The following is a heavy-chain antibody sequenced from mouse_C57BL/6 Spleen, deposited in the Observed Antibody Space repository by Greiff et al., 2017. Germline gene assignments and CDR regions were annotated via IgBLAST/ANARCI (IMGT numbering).Heavy chain of an antibody. D-gene: IGHD1-1*01. Sequence: VQLQQSGAELVKPGASVKLSCTASGFNINDYYMHWVKQRTEQGLEWIGRIDPEDGETKYAPKFQGKATITADTSSNTAYLQLSSLTSEDTAIYYCARLGITTVARYAMDYWGQGTSVTVSS. CDR1: GFNINDYY. J-gene: IGHJ4*01. CDR3: ARLGITTVARYAMDY. V-gene: IGHV14-2*01. CDR2: IDPEDGET.